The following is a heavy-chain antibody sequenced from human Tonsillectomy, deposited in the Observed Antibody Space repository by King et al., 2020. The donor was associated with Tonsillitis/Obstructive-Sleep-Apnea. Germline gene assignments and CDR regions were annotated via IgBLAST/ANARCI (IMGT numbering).Heavy chain of an antibody. Sequence: QLVQSGGGVVQPGRSLRLSCAASGFTFSSYAMHWVRQAPGKGLEWVAVISYDGSNKYYADSAKGRFTISRDNSKNTLYLQMNSLRAEDTAVYYCSRGGYCSSTSCPEGYYYYYMDVWGKGTTVTVSS. CDR1: GFTFSSYA. CDR3: SRGGYCSSTSCPEGYYYYYMDV. V-gene: IGHV3-30*04. CDR2: ISYDGSNK. D-gene: IGHD2-2*01. J-gene: IGHJ6*03.